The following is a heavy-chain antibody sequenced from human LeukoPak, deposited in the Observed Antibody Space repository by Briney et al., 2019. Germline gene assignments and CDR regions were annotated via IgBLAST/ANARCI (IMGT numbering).Heavy chain of an antibody. D-gene: IGHD3-10*01. Sequence: PSETLSLTCAVYGGSFSGYYWSWIRQPPGKGLEWIGEINHSGSTNYNPSLKSRATISVDTSKNQFSLKLSSVTAADTAVYYCARRDVLLWFGEFDSWGQGTLVTVSS. CDR3: ARRDVLLWFGEFDS. V-gene: IGHV4-34*01. CDR1: GGSFSGYY. CDR2: INHSGST. J-gene: IGHJ4*02.